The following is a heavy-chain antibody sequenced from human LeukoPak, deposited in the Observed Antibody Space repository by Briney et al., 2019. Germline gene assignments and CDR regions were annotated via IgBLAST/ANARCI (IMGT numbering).Heavy chain of an antibody. D-gene: IGHD3-22*01. Sequence: PGGSLRLSCAASGFTFSSYAMSWVRQAPGKGLEWVSAISGSGASTYYADSVKGRFTISRDNSKNTLYLQMNSLRAEDTAVYYCAKYPAYYYDSSGHYYWGQGTLVTVSS. CDR3: AKYPAYYYDSSGHYY. J-gene: IGHJ4*02. CDR2: ISGSGAST. CDR1: GFTFSSYA. V-gene: IGHV3-23*01.